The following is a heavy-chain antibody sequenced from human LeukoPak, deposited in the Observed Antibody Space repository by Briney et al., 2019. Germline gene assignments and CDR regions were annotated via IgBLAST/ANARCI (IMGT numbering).Heavy chain of an antibody. Sequence: GASVKVSCKASGYTFTSYAMNWVRQAPGQGLEWMGWINTNTGNPTYAQGFTGRFVFSLDTSVSTAYLQISSLKAEDTAVYYCARGAQQQLVRWSDYWGQGTLVTVSS. V-gene: IGHV7-4-1*02. CDR2: INTNTGNP. D-gene: IGHD6-13*01. J-gene: IGHJ4*02. CDR1: GYTFTSYA. CDR3: ARGAQQQLVRWSDY.